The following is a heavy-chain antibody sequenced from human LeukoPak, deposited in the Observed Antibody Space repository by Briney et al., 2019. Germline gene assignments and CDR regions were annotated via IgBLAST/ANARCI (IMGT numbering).Heavy chain of an antibody. CDR3: ARSYYYDSSGSKDAFDI. J-gene: IGHJ3*02. CDR2: VYPSGST. CDR1: GGSISSGNYY. Sequence: PSETLSLTCTVSGGSISSGNYYWNWIRQPAGKGLEWIGRVYPSGSTNYNPSLKSRVTISVDTSKNQFSLKLSSVTATDTAMYYCARSYYYDSSGSKDAFDIWGQGIMVTVSS. V-gene: IGHV4-61*02. D-gene: IGHD3-22*01.